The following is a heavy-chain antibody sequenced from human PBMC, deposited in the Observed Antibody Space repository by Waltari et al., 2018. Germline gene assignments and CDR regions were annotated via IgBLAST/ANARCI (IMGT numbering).Heavy chain of an antibody. CDR3: ASSPDSNYTSNDAFDI. CDR1: GGSFSGYY. Sequence: QVQLQQWGAGLLKPSETLSLTCAVYGGSFSGYYWSWIRQPPGKGLEWIGEINHSGSNNYTPSLKSRVTIAVDTSKNQFSLKLSSVTAADTAVYYCASSPDSNYTSNDAFDIWGQGTMVTVSS. CDR2: INHSGSN. J-gene: IGHJ3*02. V-gene: IGHV4-34*01. D-gene: IGHD4-4*01.